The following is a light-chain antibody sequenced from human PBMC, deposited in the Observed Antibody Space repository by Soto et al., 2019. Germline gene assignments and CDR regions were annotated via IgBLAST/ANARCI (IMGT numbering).Light chain of an antibody. CDR1: SSDVDGYNY. V-gene: IGLV2-14*01. J-gene: IGLJ1*01. CDR3: NSYASRTILGV. Sequence: QSALTQPASVSGSPGQSITISCTGTSSDVDGYNYVSWFQQHPGKTPKLMIYDVTNRPSGVSDRFSGPKSGNTASLTISGLQAEDKAEYYCNSYASRTILGVLGTGTKLTVL. CDR2: DVT.